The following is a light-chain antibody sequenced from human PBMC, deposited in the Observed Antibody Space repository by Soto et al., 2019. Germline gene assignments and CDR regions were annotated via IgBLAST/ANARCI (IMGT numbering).Light chain of an antibody. CDR2: AAS. Sequence: DIQITQSPSTLSGSVGDRVTITCRASQGISNYLAWYQQKPGKAPKLLIYAASTLQSGVPSRFSGSGSGTEFTLTISGLQPDDFATYYCQGYRTFGQGTKVDIK. CDR3: QGYRT. J-gene: IGKJ1*01. CDR1: QGISNY. V-gene: IGKV1-9*01.